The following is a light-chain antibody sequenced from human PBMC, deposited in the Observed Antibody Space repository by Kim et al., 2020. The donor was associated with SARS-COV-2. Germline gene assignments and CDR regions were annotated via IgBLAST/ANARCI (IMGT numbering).Light chain of an antibody. V-gene: IGKV3-15*01. CDR2: GAS. CDR1: QSVTNH. CDR3: QQYNNCPPYT. Sequence: VSPGERATLSCRASQSVTNHLAWYQQKPGQAPRLLIYGASTRATDIPARFSGSGSGTEFTLTITSLQSEDFAVYYCQQYNNCPPYTFGQGTKLEIK. J-gene: IGKJ2*01.